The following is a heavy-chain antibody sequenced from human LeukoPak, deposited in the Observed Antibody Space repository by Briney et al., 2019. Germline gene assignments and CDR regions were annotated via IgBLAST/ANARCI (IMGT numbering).Heavy chain of an antibody. D-gene: IGHD3-16*02. Sequence: SETLSLTCAVYGGSFSGYYWSWIRQPPGKGLEWIGEINHSGSTNYNPSLKSRVTISVDTSKNQFSLKLSSVTAADTAVYYCARGDVWGSYRYRGAKWGYWGQGTLVTVSS. J-gene: IGHJ4*02. CDR1: GGSFSGYY. V-gene: IGHV4-34*01. CDR3: ARGDVWGSYRYRGAKWGY. CDR2: INHSGST.